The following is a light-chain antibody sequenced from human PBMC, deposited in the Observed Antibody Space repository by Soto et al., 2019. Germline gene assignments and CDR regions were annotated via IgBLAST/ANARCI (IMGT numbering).Light chain of an antibody. Sequence: DIQMTQSPSSLSASVGDRVTITCRASQSISNYLNWYQQKTGKPPKLLIYTASTLPSGVPSRFSGSGSGTDFTLTISSLQPEDFATYYCQQSYSNPITFGQGTRLEIK. CDR1: QSISNY. CDR3: QQSYSNPIT. V-gene: IGKV1-39*01. J-gene: IGKJ5*01. CDR2: TAS.